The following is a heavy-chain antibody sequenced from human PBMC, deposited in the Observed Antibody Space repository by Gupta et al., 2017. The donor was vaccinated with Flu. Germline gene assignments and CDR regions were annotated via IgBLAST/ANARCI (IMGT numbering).Heavy chain of an antibody. Sequence: EVQLVESGGGLVQPGGSLRLSGAASGFTFSSYSMNWVRRAPGKGLEWVSYISSSSSTIYYADSVKGRFTISRDNAKNSLYLQMNSLRDEDTAVYYCARDPYDFWSGYPLDVWGQGTTVTVSS. CDR3: ARDPYDFWSGYPLDV. J-gene: IGHJ6*02. CDR2: ISSSSSTI. CDR1: GFTFSSYS. D-gene: IGHD3-3*01. V-gene: IGHV3-48*02.